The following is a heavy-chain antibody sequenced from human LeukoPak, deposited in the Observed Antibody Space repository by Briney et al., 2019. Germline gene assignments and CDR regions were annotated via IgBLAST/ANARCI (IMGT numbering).Heavy chain of an antibody. D-gene: IGHD3-22*01. CDR1: GGSFSGYY. Sequence: SETLSLTCAVYGGSFSGYYWSWIRQPPGKGLEWIGEINHSGSTNYKSSLKSRVTISVDTSKNQFSLKLSSVTAADTAVYYCARVTYYYDSSGYPEGYYYYYMDVWGKGTTVTISS. CDR3: ARVTYYYDSSGYPEGYYYYYMDV. J-gene: IGHJ6*03. CDR2: INHSGST. V-gene: IGHV4-34*01.